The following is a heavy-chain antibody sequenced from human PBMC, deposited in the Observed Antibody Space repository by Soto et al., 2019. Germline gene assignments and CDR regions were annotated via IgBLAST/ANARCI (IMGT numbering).Heavy chain of an antibody. CDR1: GGSFRGYY. V-gene: IGHV4-34*01. Sequence: SETLSLICAVYGGSFRGYYSSWFRQPPRKGLEWIGEINHSGSTNYNPSLKSRVTISVDTSKNQFSLKLSSVTAADTAVYYCARAVVATIPYYYYMAVWGKGTTVTVSS. J-gene: IGHJ6*03. D-gene: IGHD5-12*01. CDR3: ARAVVATIPYYYYMAV. CDR2: INHSGST.